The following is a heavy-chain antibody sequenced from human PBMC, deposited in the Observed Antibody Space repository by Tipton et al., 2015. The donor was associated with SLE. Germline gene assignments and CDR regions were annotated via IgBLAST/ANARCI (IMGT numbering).Heavy chain of an antibody. CDR2: INSDGSST. Sequence: SLRLSCAASGFSVSNDYMSWVRQAPGRGLEWISVINSDGSSTSYADSVKGRFTISRDNAKNTLFLQMNSLRVEDTALYYCARDLPYSGSYYLDYWGQGTLVTVSS. CDR1: GFSVSNDY. J-gene: IGHJ4*02. V-gene: IGHV3-74*01. D-gene: IGHD1-26*01. CDR3: ARDLPYSGSYYLDY.